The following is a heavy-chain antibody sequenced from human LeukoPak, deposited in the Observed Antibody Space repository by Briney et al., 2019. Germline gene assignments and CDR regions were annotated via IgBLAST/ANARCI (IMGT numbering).Heavy chain of an antibody. V-gene: IGHV3-49*04. CDR3: TRAGKPPYFDY. CDR1: GFTFSSYS. CDR2: IRGTPYGGTT. J-gene: IGHJ4*02. Sequence: GGFLRLSCAASGFTFSSYSMNWVRQAPGKGLEWVALIRGTPYGGTTEYAASVKGRFTISRDDSKSIAYLQMNSLKTEDTAVYYCTRAGKPPYFDYWGQGTLVIVSS.